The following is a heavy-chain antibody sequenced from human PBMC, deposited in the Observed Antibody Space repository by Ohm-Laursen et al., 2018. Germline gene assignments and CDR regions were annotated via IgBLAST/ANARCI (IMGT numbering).Heavy chain of an antibody. Sequence: GSLRLSCSASGFTFSNAWMSWVRQAPGKGLEWVSVIYSGGSTYYADSVKGRFTISRDNSKNTLYLQMNSLRAEDTAVYYCARDRVLRGSDYWGQGTLVTVSS. CDR3: ARDRVLRGSDY. J-gene: IGHJ4*02. CDR2: IYSGGST. CDR1: GFTFSNAW. D-gene: IGHD2-8*01. V-gene: IGHV3-53*01.